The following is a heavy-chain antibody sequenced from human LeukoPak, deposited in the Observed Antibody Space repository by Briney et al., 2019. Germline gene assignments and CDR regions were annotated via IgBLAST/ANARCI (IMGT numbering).Heavy chain of an antibody. V-gene: IGHV3-23*01. J-gene: IGHJ5*02. CDR2: ISGSGGST. Sequence: GGSLRLSCAASGFTFSSYAMSWVRQAPGKGLEWVSAISGSGGSTYYADSVKGRFAISRDNSKNTLYLQMNSLRAEDTAVYYCARARGVRGVSNWFDPWGQGTLVTVSS. CDR3: ARARGVRGVSNWFDP. CDR1: GFTFSSYA. D-gene: IGHD3-10*01.